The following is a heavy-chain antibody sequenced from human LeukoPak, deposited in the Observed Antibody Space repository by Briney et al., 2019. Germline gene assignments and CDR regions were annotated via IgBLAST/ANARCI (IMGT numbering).Heavy chain of an antibody. J-gene: IGHJ4*02. V-gene: IGHV3-7*01. Sequence: GGSLRLSCAASGFTFSDYWMTWVRQAPGKGLEGVANIKRDGSEKYYVDSVKGRFTISRDNSKNTLYLQMNSLRAEDTAVYYCARDPKRFGEPHYFDYWGQGTLVTVSS. CDR3: ARDPKRFGEPHYFDY. CDR1: GFTFSDYW. D-gene: IGHD3-10*01. CDR2: IKRDGSEK.